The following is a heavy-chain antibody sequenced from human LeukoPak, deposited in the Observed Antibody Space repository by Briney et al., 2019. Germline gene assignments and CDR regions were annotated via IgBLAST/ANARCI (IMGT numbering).Heavy chain of an antibody. J-gene: IGHJ4*02. CDR2: IRYDGSNK. CDR3: ASLISTTSDF. V-gene: IGHV3-30*02. CDR1: GFTFSSYG. D-gene: IGHD1-26*01. Sequence: GGSLRLSCAASGFTFSSYGMHWVRQAPGKGLEWVAFIRYDGSNKYYADSVKGRFTISRDNAKNSLYLQIHSLRAEDTAVYYCASLISTTSDFWGQGTLVSVSS.